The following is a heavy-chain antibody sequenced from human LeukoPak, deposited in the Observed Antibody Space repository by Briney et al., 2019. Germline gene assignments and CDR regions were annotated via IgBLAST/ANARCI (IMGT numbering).Heavy chain of an antibody. CDR2: IYYSGST. Sequence: SETLSLTCTVSGGSISSYCWSWIRQPPGKGLEWIGYIYYSGSTNYNPSLKSRVTISVDTSKNQFSLKLSSVTAADTAVYYCASGYYYDSNQYWGQGTLVTVSS. CDR1: GGSISSYC. V-gene: IGHV4-59*01. D-gene: IGHD3-22*01. CDR3: ASGYYYDSNQY. J-gene: IGHJ4*02.